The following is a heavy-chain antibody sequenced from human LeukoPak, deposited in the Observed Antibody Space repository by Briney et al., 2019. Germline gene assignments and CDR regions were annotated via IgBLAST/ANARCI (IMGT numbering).Heavy chain of an antibody. Sequence: GASVKVSCKASGYTFTAYYIHWVRQAPGQGLEWMGWINPNSGGTNYAQKFQGRVTLTRDTSITTAYMELNRLRSDDTAVYYCAKARGLYCSSTSCYDCDVWGKGTTVTVPS. CDR1: GYTFTAYY. CDR2: INPNSGGT. V-gene: IGHV1-2*02. CDR3: AKARGLYCSSTSCYDCDV. D-gene: IGHD2-2*01. J-gene: IGHJ6*04.